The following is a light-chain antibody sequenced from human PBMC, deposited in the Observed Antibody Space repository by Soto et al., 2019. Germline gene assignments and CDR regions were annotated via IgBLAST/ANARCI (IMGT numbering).Light chain of an antibody. V-gene: IGKV1-6*01. J-gene: IGKJ1*01. Sequence: AIQMTQSPSSLTASVGDRVTITCRASQDIGNFVGSYQQKPGKAPKFLIYGAFSLESGVPSRFSGSGSGTDFTLTINSLQPEDFATYFCLQDHTYPWTFGQGTKVEV. CDR3: LQDHTYPWT. CDR1: QDIGNF. CDR2: GAF.